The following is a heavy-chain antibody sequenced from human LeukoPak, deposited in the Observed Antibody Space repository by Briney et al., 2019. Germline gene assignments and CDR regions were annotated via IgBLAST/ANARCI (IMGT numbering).Heavy chain of an antibody. D-gene: IGHD4-17*01. Sequence: GASVKVSCKASGYTFTSYGISWVRQAPGQGLEWMEWISAYNGNTNYAQKLQGRVTMTTDTSTSTAYMELRSLRSDDTAVYYCARDSLDYGDDWFDPWGQGTLVTVSS. CDR1: GYTFTSYG. V-gene: IGHV1-18*01. CDR3: ARDSLDYGDDWFDP. CDR2: ISAYNGNT. J-gene: IGHJ5*02.